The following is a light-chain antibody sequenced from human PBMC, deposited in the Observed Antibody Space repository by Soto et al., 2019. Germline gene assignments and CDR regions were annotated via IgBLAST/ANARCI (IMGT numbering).Light chain of an antibody. CDR2: DAS. CDR3: QQYNSYS. Sequence: DIQMTQCPSTLSGSVGGRVTITCRASQTISSWLAWYQQKPGKAPKLLIYDASSLESGVPSRFSGSGSGTEFTLTISSLQPDDFATYYCQQYNSYSFGQGTKVDIK. J-gene: IGKJ1*01. CDR1: QTISSW. V-gene: IGKV1-5*01.